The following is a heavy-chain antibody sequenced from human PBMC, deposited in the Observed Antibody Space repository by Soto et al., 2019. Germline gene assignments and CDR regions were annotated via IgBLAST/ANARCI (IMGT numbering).Heavy chain of an antibody. V-gene: IGHV1-69*13. Sequence: SVKVSCKASGGTFSSYAIIWVRQAPGQGLEWMGGIIPIFGTANYAQKFQGRVTITADESTSTAYMELSSLRSEDTAVYYCARARYQRFGELVLDYWGQGTLVTVSS. CDR1: GGTFSSYA. CDR3: ARARYQRFGELVLDY. J-gene: IGHJ4*02. D-gene: IGHD3-10*01. CDR2: IIPIFGTA.